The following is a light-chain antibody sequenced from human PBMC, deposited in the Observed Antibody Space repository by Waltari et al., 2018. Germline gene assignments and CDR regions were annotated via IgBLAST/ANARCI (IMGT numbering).Light chain of an antibody. J-gene: IGKJ5*01. Sequence: EIVLTQSPATPSLSPGERATLPCRASQSVSSYLAWYQQKPGQAPRLLIYDASNRATGIPARFSGSGSGTGFTLTISSLEPEDFAVYYCQQRINWPPSITFGQGTRLEIK. V-gene: IGKV3-11*01. CDR1: QSVSSY. CDR3: QQRINWPPSIT. CDR2: DAS.